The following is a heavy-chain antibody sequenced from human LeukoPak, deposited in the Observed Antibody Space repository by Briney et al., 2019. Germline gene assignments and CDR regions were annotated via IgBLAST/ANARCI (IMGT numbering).Heavy chain of an antibody. V-gene: IGHV3-48*04. Sequence: GGSLRLSCAASGFTFSSYSMNWVRQAPGKGLEWVSYILNSGTTTYYADSVKGRFTISRDNAKNSLYLQMNSLRAEDTGVYYCARDPPDYWGQGILVTVSS. CDR2: ILNSGTTT. CDR3: ARDPPDY. CDR1: GFTFSSYS. J-gene: IGHJ4*02.